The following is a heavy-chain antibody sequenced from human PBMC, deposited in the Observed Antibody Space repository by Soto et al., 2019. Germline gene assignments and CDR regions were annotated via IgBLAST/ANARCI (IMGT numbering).Heavy chain of an antibody. V-gene: IGHV3-21*01. CDR1: GFTFSSYS. J-gene: IGHJ5*02. D-gene: IGHD3-10*01. Sequence: GGSLRLSCAASGFTFSSYSMNWVRQAPGKGLEWVSSISRSSSYIYYADSVKGRFTISRDNAKNSLYLQMNSLRAEDTAVYYCARDPIIAMVRGVINWFDPWGQGALVTVSS. CDR2: ISRSSSYI. CDR3: ARDPIIAMVRGVINWFDP.